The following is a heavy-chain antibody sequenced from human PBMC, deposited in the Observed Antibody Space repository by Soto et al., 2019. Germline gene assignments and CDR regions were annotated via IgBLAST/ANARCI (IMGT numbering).Heavy chain of an antibody. D-gene: IGHD5-12*01. CDR2: INPSGGST. CDR3: ARGSGTSGYDYGGDY. J-gene: IGHJ4*02. V-gene: IGHV1-46*03. CDR1: GYTFTIYY. Sequence: ASVKVSCKASGYTFTIYYMHWVRQAPEQGLEWMGIINPSGGSTSYAQKFQGRVTMTRDTSTSTVYMELSSLRSEDTAVYYCARGSGTSGYDYGGDYWGQGTLVTVSS.